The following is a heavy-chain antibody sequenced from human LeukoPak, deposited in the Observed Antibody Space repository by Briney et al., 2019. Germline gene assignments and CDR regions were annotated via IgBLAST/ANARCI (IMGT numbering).Heavy chain of an antibody. V-gene: IGHV1-2*06. D-gene: IGHD2-15*01. CDR1: GYTFTGYY. CDR3: ASSICSGGSCYLYY. Sequence: ASVKVSCKASGYTFTGYYMHWVRQAPGQGLEWMGRINPNSGGTNYAQKFQGRVTMTRDTSISTAYMELSRLRSDDTALYYCASSICSGGSCYLYYWGQGTLVTVSS. CDR2: INPNSGGT. J-gene: IGHJ4*02.